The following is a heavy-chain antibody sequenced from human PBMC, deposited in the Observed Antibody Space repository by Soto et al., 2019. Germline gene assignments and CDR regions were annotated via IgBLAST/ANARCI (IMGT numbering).Heavy chain of an antibody. CDR1: GNTFTYRY. CDR2: ITPFSGGG. V-gene: IGHV1-45*01. Sequence: QLQLVQSGAEVQKTGSTVTVSCQALGNTFTYRYRHWVRQAPGQALEWMGWITPFSGGGHNAQKLQERVTITRDRSIKTAYMRMSSLGSEDTAMYYCASGGAVSVPFTCELPDHGGQGTLVTVSS. CDR3: ASGGAVSVPFTCELPDH. J-gene: IGHJ4*02. D-gene: IGHD3-16*01.